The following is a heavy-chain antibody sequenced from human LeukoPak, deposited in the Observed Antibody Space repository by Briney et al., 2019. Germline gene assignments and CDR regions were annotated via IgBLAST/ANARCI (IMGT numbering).Heavy chain of an antibody. V-gene: IGHV5-51*01. J-gene: IGHJ4*02. CDR3: ARYCSGGSCLQGFDY. CDR2: IYPGDSDT. D-gene: IGHD2-15*01. CDR1: GYSFTNYW. Sequence: GESLKISCKGSGYSFTNYWIGWVRQMPGKGLEWMGIIYPGDSDTRYSPSFQGQVTISADKSITTAYLQWSSLKASDTAMYYCARYCSGGSCLQGFDYWGQGTLVTVSS.